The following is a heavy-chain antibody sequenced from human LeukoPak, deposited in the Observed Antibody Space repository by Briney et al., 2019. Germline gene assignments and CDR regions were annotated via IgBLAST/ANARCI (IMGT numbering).Heavy chain of an antibody. Sequence: GGSLRLSCAASGFTFSNYAMSWVRQAPGKGLEWVSSISSSGRYIYYADSVKGRFTISRDNAKNSLYLQMNSLRAEDTAVYYCARDPSEASHPYYFDYWGQGTLVPVSS. D-gene: IGHD6-25*01. CDR1: GFTFSNYA. CDR3: ARDPSEASHPYYFDY. J-gene: IGHJ4*02. CDR2: ISSSGRYI. V-gene: IGHV3-21*01.